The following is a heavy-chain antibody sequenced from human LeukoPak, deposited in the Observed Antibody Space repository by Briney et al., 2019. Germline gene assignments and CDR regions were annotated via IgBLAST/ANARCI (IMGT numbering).Heavy chain of an antibody. CDR2: ISAYNGHT. V-gene: IGHV1-18*01. CDR3: ARDRTGRIIDFDF. D-gene: IGHD3-16*02. CDR1: GYTFRSHG. J-gene: IGHJ4*02. Sequence: GASVKVSCKASGYTFRSHGISWVRQAPGQGLEWMGWISAYNGHTSYAQKFQGRVTMTTDTSTSTAYLEARSLRFDDTAVYYCARDRTGRIIDFDFWGQGTLVTVSS.